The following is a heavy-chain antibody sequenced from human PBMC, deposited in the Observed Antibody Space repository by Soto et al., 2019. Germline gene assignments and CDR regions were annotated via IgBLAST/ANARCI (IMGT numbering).Heavy chain of an antibody. Sequence: QVQLQESGPGLVKPSETLSLTCTVSGGSISSFYWYWIRQPPGKGLEWIGYVHYSGSTNYNPSLTSRVPISVDTPKNQFSLKLSSVTAADTAVYYCATGMRESVHYYIMDVWGQGTTVTVSS. CDR1: GGSISSFY. CDR3: ATGMRESVHYYIMDV. V-gene: IGHV4-59*01. CDR2: VHYSGST. D-gene: IGHD3-10*01. J-gene: IGHJ6*02.